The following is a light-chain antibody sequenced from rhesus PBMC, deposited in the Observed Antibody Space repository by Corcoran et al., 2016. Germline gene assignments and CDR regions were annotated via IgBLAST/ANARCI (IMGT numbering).Light chain of an antibody. J-gene: IGKJ1*01. Sequence: EIVMTQSPATLSLSPGERATLSCRASQSVRSSLAWHQQKPGPAPKLLIYGSSSRATGIPDRFSGSGAGTEFTLTISSLEPEDVGVYYCQQDYSWPWTFGQGTKVEIK. V-gene: IGKV3-42*01. CDR1: QSVRSS. CDR2: GSS. CDR3: QQDYSWPWT.